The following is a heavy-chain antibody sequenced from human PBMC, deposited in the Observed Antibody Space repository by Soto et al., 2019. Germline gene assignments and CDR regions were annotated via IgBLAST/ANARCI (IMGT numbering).Heavy chain of an antibody. CDR2: IDPSDSYT. CDR3: ARPYSSGWYDDAFDI. D-gene: IGHD6-19*01. V-gene: IGHV5-10-1*01. Sequence: PGESLKISCKGSGYSFTSYWISWVRQMPGKGLEWMGRIDPSDSYTNYSPSFQGHVTISADKSISTAYLQWSSLKASDTAMYYCARPYSSGWYDDAFDIWGQGTMVTVSS. J-gene: IGHJ3*02. CDR1: GYSFTSYW.